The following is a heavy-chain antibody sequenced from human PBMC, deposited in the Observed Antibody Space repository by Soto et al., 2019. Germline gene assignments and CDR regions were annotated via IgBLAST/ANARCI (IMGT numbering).Heavy chain of an antibody. CDR3: ARGLKVGTTIYWYFDL. CDR2: IAQSGGHQTGST. D-gene: IGHD1-26*01. J-gene: IGHJ2*01. Sequence: QVQLHQWGTELLKPSETLSLTGAVAGGSFSGFYWHWIRQTPGKGLEWIGEIAQSGGHQTGSTTSNPSLESRVIIAGDTSKNHMSLKLKSVTAADTALYYCARGLKVGTTIYWYFDLWGRGNLVTVSS. V-gene: IGHV4-34*01. CDR1: GGSFSGFY.